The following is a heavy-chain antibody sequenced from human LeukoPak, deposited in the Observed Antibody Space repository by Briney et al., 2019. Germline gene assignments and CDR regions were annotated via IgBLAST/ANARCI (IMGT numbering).Heavy chain of an antibody. CDR1: GGSFSGYY. J-gene: IGHJ4*02. Sequence: SETLSLTCAVYGGSFSGYYWSWIRQPPGKGLEWIGEINHSGSTNYNPSLKSRVTISVDTSKNQFSLKLSSVTAADTAVYYCARGQNYGGNHTGGGDYWGQETLVTVPS. D-gene: IGHD4-23*01. V-gene: IGHV4-34*01. CDR3: ARGQNYGGNHTGGGDY. CDR2: INHSGST.